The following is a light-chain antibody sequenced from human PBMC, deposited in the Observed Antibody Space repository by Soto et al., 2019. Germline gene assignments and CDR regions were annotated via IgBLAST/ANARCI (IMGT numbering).Light chain of an antibody. CDR3: CSYAGSSTFPYV. CDR1: SSDVGSYNL. J-gene: IGLJ1*01. CDR2: EVS. V-gene: IGLV2-23*02. Sequence: SVLTQPASVYGSPGQSITISCTGTSSDVGSYNLVSWYQHHPGKAPKLMIYEVSKRPSGVSNRFSGSKSGNTASLTISELQAEDEADYYCCSYAGSSTFPYVFGTGTKVTVL.